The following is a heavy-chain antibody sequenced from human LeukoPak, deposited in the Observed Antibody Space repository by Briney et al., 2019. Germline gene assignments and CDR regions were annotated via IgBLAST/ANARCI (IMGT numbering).Heavy chain of an antibody. Sequence: GGSLRLSCAASGFTFSNYWMHWFRQAPGKGLVWVSRINSDGSSTTSADSVKGRFTISRDNAKNTLYLQMNSLRAEDTAVYYCAKGGATVIDYWGQGTLVTVSS. V-gene: IGHV3-74*01. CDR1: GFTFSNYW. J-gene: IGHJ4*02. CDR2: INSDGSST. D-gene: IGHD4-17*01. CDR3: AKGGATVIDY.